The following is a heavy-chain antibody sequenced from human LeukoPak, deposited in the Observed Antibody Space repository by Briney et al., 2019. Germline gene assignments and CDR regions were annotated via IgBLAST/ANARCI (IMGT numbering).Heavy chain of an antibody. D-gene: IGHD3-10*01. CDR3: ARDYYYGSGSYYPDY. CDR2: INPSDGST. J-gene: IGHJ4*02. V-gene: IGHV1-46*01. Sequence: ASVKVSCKASGYTFINYYMHWVRQAPGQGLEWMGIINPSDGSTSYAQKFQGRVTMTRGTSTRTVYMELSSLRSEDTAVYYCARDYYYGSGSYYPDYWGQGTLVTVSS. CDR1: GYTFINYY.